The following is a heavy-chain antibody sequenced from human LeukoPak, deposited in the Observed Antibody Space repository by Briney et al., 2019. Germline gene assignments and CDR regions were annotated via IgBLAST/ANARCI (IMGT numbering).Heavy chain of an antibody. CDR2: ISWNSGSI. J-gene: IGHJ4*02. D-gene: IGHD4-17*01. CDR3: ARVYGDYPPSSFDY. Sequence: GGSLRLSCAASRFTFSTYWTHWVRQAPGKGLEWVSGISWNSGSIGYADSVKGRFTISRDNAKNSLYLQMNSLRAEDTAVYYCARVYGDYPPSSFDYWGQGTLVTVSS. CDR1: RFTFSTYW. V-gene: IGHV3-9*01.